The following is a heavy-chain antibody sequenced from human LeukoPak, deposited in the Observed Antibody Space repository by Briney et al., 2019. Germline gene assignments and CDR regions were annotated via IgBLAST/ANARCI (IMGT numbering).Heavy chain of an antibody. Sequence: GASVKVSCKASVYTFTDNGISWVRQARGEGREWMGWISANGGKTNYSERFQGRVTMTRETSSSTVQMELRSLRSDDTDVYFCARDKNYRFAYWGQGTLVSVTS. V-gene: IGHV1-18*01. D-gene: IGHD3-16*02. CDR1: VYTFTDNG. CDR3: ARDKNYRFAY. CDR2: ISANGGKT. J-gene: IGHJ4*02.